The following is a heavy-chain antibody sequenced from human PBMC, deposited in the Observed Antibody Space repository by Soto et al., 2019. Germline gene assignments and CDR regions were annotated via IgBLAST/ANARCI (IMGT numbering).Heavy chain of an antibody. CDR1: GGSISSGGYS. D-gene: IGHD2-15*01. CDR3: ARGPHCSGGSCPNWFDP. CDR2: IYHSGST. J-gene: IGHJ5*02. Sequence: SETLSLTCAVSGGSISSGGYSWSWIRQPPGKGLEWIGYIYHSGSTYYNPSLKSRVTISVDRSKNQFSLKLSSVTAADTAVYYCARGPHCSGGSCPNWFDPWGQGTLVTVSS. V-gene: IGHV4-30-2*01.